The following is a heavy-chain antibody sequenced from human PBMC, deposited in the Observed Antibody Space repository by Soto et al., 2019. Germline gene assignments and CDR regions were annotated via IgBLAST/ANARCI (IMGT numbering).Heavy chain of an antibody. CDR3: AKGLLNGRWYAAD. V-gene: IGHV3-23*01. CDR2: ITPNGHT. J-gene: IGHJ4*02. Sequence: EVHLLESGGVLVQPGESLRLSCETSGFTFSNCVMTWVRQPPGKRLEWISVITPNGHTDYADSVKCRFTISRDNSKNTVYLQMNSLRAEDTAVYYCAKGLLNGRWYAADWGQGTLVTVSS. CDR1: GFTFSNCV. D-gene: IGHD6-13*01.